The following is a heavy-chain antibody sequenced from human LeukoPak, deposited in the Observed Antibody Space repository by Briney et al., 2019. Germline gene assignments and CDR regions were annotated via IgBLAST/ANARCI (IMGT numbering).Heavy chain of an antibody. CDR2: IYRSGST. V-gene: IGHV4-61*09. D-gene: IGHD5-18*01. CDR1: GGSISSGSYY. CDR3: ARVLSDSSGYNFEY. Sequence: SETLSLTCTVSGGSISSGSYYWSWIRQPAGKRLEWIGHIYRSGSTNYNPSLKSRVTISVDTSKNQFSLNLNSLTAADTAIYYCARVLSDSSGYNFEYWGQGTLVTVSS. J-gene: IGHJ4*02.